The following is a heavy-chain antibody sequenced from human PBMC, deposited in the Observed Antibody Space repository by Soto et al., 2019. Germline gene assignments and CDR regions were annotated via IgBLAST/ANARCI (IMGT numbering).Heavy chain of an antibody. V-gene: IGHV4-31*03. J-gene: IGHJ4*02. D-gene: IGHD3-22*01. Sequence: QVQLQESGPGLVKPSQTLSLTCTVSGVSISSGGYYWTWIRQHPQKGLEWIGHIYYSGSTYYNPSLKSRVTVSVDTSKNQFSLKLSSVTAADTAVYYCAREYYYDSSSFDYWGQGTLVTVSS. CDR1: GVSISSGGYY. CDR2: IYYSGST. CDR3: AREYYYDSSSFDY.